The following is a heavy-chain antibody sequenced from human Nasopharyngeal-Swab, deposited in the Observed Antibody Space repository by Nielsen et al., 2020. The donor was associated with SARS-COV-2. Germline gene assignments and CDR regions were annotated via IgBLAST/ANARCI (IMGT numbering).Heavy chain of an antibody. D-gene: IGHD3-10*01. CDR3: ARERELWFGADYYYYYYMDV. Sequence: SETLSLTCTVSGGSISSGGYYWSWIRQHPGKGLEWIGYTYYSGSTYYNPSLKSRVTISVDTSKNQFSLKLSSVTAADTAVYYCARERELWFGADYYYYYYMDVWGKGTTVTVSS. CDR2: TYYSGST. CDR1: GGSISSGGYY. J-gene: IGHJ6*03. V-gene: IGHV4-31*03.